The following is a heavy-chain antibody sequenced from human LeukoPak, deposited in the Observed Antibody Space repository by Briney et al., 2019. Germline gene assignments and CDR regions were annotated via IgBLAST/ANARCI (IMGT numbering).Heavy chain of an antibody. J-gene: IGHJ5*02. Sequence: SETLPLTCTVSGGPISTYQWSWVRQLPGKGLEWIGYIYYTGSTNYNPSLRSRVTISLDTSKNQFSLRVNSVTAADTAVYYCARRTTVTPNWFDPWGQGTLVTVSS. CDR1: GGPISTYQ. CDR2: IYYTGST. D-gene: IGHD4-17*01. CDR3: ARRTTVTPNWFDP. V-gene: IGHV4-59*08.